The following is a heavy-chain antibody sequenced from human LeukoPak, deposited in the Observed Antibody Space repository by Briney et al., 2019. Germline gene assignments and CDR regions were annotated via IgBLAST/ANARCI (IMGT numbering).Heavy chain of an antibody. D-gene: IGHD2-2*01. CDR3: ARVYCSSTSCYAPYFDY. Sequence: KPSETLSLTCTVSGGSISSYYWSWIRQPPGKGLEGIGYIYYSGSTNYNPSLKSRVTISVDTSKNQFSLKLSSVTAADTAVYYCARVYCSSTSCYAPYFDYWGQGTLVTVSS. CDR2: IYYSGST. CDR1: GGSISSYY. V-gene: IGHV4-59*01. J-gene: IGHJ4*02.